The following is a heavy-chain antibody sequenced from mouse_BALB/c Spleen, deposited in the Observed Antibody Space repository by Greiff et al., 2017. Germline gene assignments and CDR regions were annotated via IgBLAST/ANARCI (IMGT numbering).Heavy chain of an antibody. CDR1: GYAFSSSW. CDR2: IYPGDGDT. V-gene: IGHV1-82*01. CDR3: ARRGLSLGFDV. Sequence: VQLQQSGPELVKPGASVKISCKASGYAFSSSWMNWVKQRPGQGLEWIGRIYPGDGDTNYNGKFKGKATLTADKSSSTAYMQLSSLTSVDSAVYFCARRGLSLGFDVWGAGTTVTVSS. J-gene: IGHJ1*01. D-gene: IGHD6-1*01.